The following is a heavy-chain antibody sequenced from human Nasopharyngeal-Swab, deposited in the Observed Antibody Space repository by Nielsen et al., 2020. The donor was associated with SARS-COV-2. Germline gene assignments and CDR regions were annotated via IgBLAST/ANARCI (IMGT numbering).Heavy chain of an antibody. V-gene: IGHV4-31*02. CDR1: GGSISSGGYY. CDR2: IYYSGST. D-gene: IGHD6-19*01. Sequence: SCTVSGGSISSGGYYWSWIRQHPGKGLEWIGYIYYSGSTYYNPSLKSRVTISVDTSKNQFSLKLSSVTAADTAVYYCARVVAGTLDYWGQGTLVTVSS. CDR3: ARVVAGTLDY. J-gene: IGHJ4*02.